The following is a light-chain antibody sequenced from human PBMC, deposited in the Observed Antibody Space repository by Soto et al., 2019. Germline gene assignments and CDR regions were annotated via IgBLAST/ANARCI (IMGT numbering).Light chain of an antibody. J-gene: IGKJ5*01. Sequence: EKVMTQSPATLSVSPGERATLSCRASQSVSSNLAWYQQKPGQAPRLLIYGASTRATGIPARFSGSGSGAEFTLTISSLQSEDFAVYYCQQYNNWPLTFGGGTRLEIK. CDR1: QSVSSN. CDR2: GAS. CDR3: QQYNNWPLT. V-gene: IGKV3-15*01.